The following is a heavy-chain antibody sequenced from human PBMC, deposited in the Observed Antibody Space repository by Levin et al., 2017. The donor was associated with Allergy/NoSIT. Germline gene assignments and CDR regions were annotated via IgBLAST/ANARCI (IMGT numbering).Heavy chain of an antibody. CDR3: AGEPNSPYYYHYGLDV. CDR2: IYYDGSA. D-gene: IGHD2/OR15-2a*01. J-gene: IGHJ6*02. Sequence: SQTLSLTCTVSGGSISDDSYYWAWVRQPPGKGLEWVGTIYYDGSAYYNPSLKTRLTISVDTSKNQFSLRVNSVIAADTAVYYCAGEPNSPYYYHYGLDVWGPGTTVTVSS. V-gene: IGHV4-39*07. CDR1: GGSISDDSYY.